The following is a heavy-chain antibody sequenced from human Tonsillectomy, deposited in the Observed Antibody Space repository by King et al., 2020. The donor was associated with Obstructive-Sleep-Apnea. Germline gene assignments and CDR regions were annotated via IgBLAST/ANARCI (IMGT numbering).Heavy chain of an antibody. J-gene: IGHJ4*02. V-gene: IGHV4-31*03. CDR2: IYYSGST. CDR1: GGSISSGGYY. CDR3: ARAPSQRYCSGGSCYPRPVPFDY. D-gene: IGHD2-15*01. Sequence: VQLQESGPGLVKPSQTLSLTCTVSGGSISSGGYYWSWIRQHPGKGLEWIGYIYYSGSTYYNPSLKSRVTISVDTSKNQFSLKRSSVTAADTAVYYCARAPSQRYCSGGSCYPRPVPFDYWGQGTLVTVSS.